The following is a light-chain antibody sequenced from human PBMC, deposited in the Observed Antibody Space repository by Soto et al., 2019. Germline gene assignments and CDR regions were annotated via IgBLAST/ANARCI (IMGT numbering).Light chain of an antibody. Sequence: EIVLTQSPGTLSLSPGERATLSCRASQSVSSSSLAWFQQKPGQAPRLLIYGASSRATGIPDRFSGSGSGTDFTLTISRLEPEDFAVYYCQQYDSTVWTFGQGTKVDI. CDR1: QSVSSSS. CDR3: QQYDSTVWT. V-gene: IGKV3-20*01. J-gene: IGKJ1*01. CDR2: GAS.